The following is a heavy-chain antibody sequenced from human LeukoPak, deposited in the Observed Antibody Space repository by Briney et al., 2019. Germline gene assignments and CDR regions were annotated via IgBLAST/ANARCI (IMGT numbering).Heavy chain of an antibody. Sequence: ASVKVSCKASGYTFTSYGISRVRQAPGQGLEWMGWISAYNGNTNYAQKLQGRVTMTTDTSTSTAYMELRSLRSDDTAVYYCARVADCTNGVCYTTDAFDIGGQGTMVTVSS. V-gene: IGHV1-18*01. CDR2: ISAYNGNT. J-gene: IGHJ3*02. CDR3: ARVADCTNGVCYTTDAFDI. CDR1: GYTFTSYG. D-gene: IGHD2-8*01.